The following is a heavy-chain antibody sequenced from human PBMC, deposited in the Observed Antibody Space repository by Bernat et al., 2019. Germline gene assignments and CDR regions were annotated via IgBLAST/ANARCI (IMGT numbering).Heavy chain of an antibody. Sequence: EVQLVESGGGLVQPGGSLRLSCAASGFTFSSYEMNWVRQAPGKGLEWVSYISRSGRTRYYEDSVKGRFTISRDNAKNSLYLQMNSLRAEDTAVYYCARAPICSSTSCYGGVFDYWGQGTLVTVSS. CDR1: GFTFSSYE. V-gene: IGHV3-48*03. D-gene: IGHD2-2*01. J-gene: IGHJ4*02. CDR3: ARAPICSSTSCYGGVFDY. CDR2: ISRSGRTR.